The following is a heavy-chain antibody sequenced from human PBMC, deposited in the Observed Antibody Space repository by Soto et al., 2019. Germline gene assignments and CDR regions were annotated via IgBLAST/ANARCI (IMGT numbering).Heavy chain of an antibody. CDR3: ARGPFKMVAVRLGYGMDV. CDR2: INHSGST. CDR1: GGSFSGYY. D-gene: IGHD2-15*01. V-gene: IGHV4-34*01. J-gene: IGHJ6*02. Sequence: SETLSLTCAVYGGSFSGYYWSWIRQPPGKGLEWIGEINHSGSTNYNPSLESRVTISVDTSKNQFSLKLSSVTAADTAVYYCARGPFKMVAVRLGYGMDVWGQGTTVTVSS.